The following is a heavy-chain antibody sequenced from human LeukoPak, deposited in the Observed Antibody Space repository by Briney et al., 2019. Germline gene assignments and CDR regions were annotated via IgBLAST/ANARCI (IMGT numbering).Heavy chain of an antibody. D-gene: IGHD4-17*01. Sequence: GGSLRLSCAASGFTVSSNYMSWVRQAPGEGLEWVSVIYSGGSTYYADSVKGRFTISRDNSKNTLYLQMNSLRAEDTAVYYCASLSYGDYDFDYWGQGTLVTVSS. CDR1: GFTVSSNY. J-gene: IGHJ4*02. V-gene: IGHV3-66*01. CDR3: ASLSYGDYDFDY. CDR2: IYSGGST.